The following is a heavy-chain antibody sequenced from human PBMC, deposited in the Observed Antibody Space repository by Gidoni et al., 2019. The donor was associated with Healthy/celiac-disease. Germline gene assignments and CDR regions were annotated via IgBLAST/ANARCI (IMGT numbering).Heavy chain of an antibody. J-gene: IGHJ5*02. V-gene: IGHV4-34*01. D-gene: IGHD2-2*01. Sequence: QVQLQQWGAGLLKPSETLSLTCAVYGGSFSGYYWSWIRQPPGKGLEWIGEINHSGSTNYNPSLKSRVTISVDTSKNQFSLKLSSVTAADTAVYYCARGWGSTSYLNWFDPWGQGTLVTVSS. CDR2: INHSGST. CDR3: ARGWGSTSYLNWFDP. CDR1: GGSFSGYY.